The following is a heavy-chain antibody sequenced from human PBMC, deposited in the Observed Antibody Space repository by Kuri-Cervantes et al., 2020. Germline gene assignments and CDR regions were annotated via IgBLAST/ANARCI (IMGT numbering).Heavy chain of an antibody. CDR1: GYTFTSYG. J-gene: IGHJ6*02. D-gene: IGHD6-19*01. CDR3: ARGEYSTGWPEGRYYYSGMDV. Sequence: ASVKVSCKASGYTFTSYGISWVRQAPGQGLEWMGWISAYNGNTNYAQKLQGRVTMSTDTSTSTAYMELRSLGSDDTAVYYCARGEYSTGWPEGRYYYSGMDVWGQGTTVTVSS. V-gene: IGHV1-18*01. CDR2: ISAYNGNT.